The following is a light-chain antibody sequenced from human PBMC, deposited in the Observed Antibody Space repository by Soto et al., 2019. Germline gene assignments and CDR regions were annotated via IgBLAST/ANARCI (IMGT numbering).Light chain of an antibody. V-gene: IGKV3-15*01. CDR2: GAS. J-gene: IGKJ1*01. CDR1: QSVSST. CDR3: QQYNNWPLA. Sequence: EIVMTQSPATLSVSPGERATLSCRASQSVSSTLAWYQQKPGQAPRLLIYGASTRATGIPARFSGSGSGTDFTLTISSLQSEDFAVYYCQQYNNWPLAFGQGTKVEIK.